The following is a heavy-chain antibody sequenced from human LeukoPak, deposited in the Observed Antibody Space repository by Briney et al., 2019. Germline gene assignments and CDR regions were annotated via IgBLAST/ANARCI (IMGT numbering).Heavy chain of an antibody. CDR2: IYSGGST. Sequence: PSETLSLTCTVSGGSVSSNYMSWVRQAPGKGLEWVSVIYSGGSTYYADSVKGRFTISRDNSKNTLYLQMNSLRAEDTAVYYCARVSPHDYSNYYFDYWGQGTLVTVSS. V-gene: IGHV3-53*01. D-gene: IGHD4-4*01. J-gene: IGHJ4*02. CDR1: GGSVSSNY. CDR3: ARVSPHDYSNYYFDY.